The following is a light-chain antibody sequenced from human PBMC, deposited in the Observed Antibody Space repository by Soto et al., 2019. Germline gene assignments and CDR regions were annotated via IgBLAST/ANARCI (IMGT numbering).Light chain of an antibody. Sequence: TTSPSALSGSPGDRATLSCMASQSVSSKLAWFQQKPGQAPSLLIYGVSTRATGVPVRFSGSGSGTEFTLTINSLQSEDFAVYYCQQYNNWPHTFGQGTKVDI. CDR3: QQYNNWPHT. CDR2: GVS. V-gene: IGKV3-15*01. J-gene: IGKJ2*01. CDR1: QSVSSK.